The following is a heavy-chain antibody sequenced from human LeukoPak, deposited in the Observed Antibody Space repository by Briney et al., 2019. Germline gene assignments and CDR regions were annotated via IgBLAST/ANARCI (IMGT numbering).Heavy chain of an antibody. CDR1: GFSFSTYW. J-gene: IGHJ6*02. CDR3: ARGGRFIVAAASYYRGMDV. CDR2: IKQDGTEK. V-gene: IGHV3-7*01. D-gene: IGHD2-2*01. Sequence: GGSLRLSCAASGFSFSTYWMTWVRQAPGKGLEWVANIKQDGTEKYYVDSVKGRFTISRDNAKNSLYLQMNSLRAEDTAVYYCARGGRFIVAAASYYRGMDVWGQGTTVTVSS.